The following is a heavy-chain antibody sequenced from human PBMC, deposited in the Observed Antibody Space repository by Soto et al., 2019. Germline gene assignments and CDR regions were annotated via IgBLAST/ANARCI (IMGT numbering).Heavy chain of an antibody. CDR3: ARIRGYWYGLDV. Sequence: EVRLLESGGCLVQPGGSLRLSCAASGFPLSTYGMTWVRQAPGKGLEWVSAITGTGGNTYYVDSVKGRFTSSRDNSKNMLYLQVNSLRVEDTAVYYCARIRGYWYGLDVWGQGTTVTVSS. V-gene: IGHV3-23*01. CDR2: ITGTGGNT. J-gene: IGHJ6*02. CDR1: GFPLSTYG.